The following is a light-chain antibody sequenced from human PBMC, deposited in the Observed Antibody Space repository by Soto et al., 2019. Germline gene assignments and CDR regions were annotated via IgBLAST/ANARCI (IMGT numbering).Light chain of an antibody. V-gene: IGKV3-20*01. CDR3: QQYCSSPPRT. Sequence: EIVLTQSPGILSLSPGERATLSCRASQSVSNDFLAWYQQKPGQAPRLLIYGASTRATDVPDRFSGGGSGADFTLSISRLEPEDFAVYYCQQYCSSPPRTFGQGTKV. CDR1: QSVSNDF. J-gene: IGKJ1*01. CDR2: GAS.